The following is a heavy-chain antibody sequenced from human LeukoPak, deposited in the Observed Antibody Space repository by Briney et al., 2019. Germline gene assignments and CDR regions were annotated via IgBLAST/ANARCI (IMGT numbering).Heavy chain of an antibody. J-gene: IGHJ4*02. V-gene: IGHV4-38-2*02. D-gene: IGHD2-15*01. CDR1: GYSISSGYY. CDR3: ARDGYCSGGSCYPFDY. Sequence: SETLSLTCAVSGYSISSGYYWGWIRQPPGKGLEWIGSIYHSGITYQNPSLTSRVTISVDTSKNQFSLKLSSVTAADTAFYYCARDGYCSGGSCYPFDYWGQGALVTVSS. CDR2: IYHSGIT.